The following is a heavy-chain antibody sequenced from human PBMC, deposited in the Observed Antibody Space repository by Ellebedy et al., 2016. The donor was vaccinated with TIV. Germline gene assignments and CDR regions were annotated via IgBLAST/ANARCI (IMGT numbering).Heavy chain of an antibody. CDR3: ATHAPLGGGYAMDV. D-gene: IGHD3-16*01. CDR2: INHSGST. V-gene: IGHV4-34*01. Sequence: SETLSLXXSVYGASFSHYYWSWIRQPPGKGLEWIGEINHSGSTTYNPSLKSRVTISVDTSKNQFSLKLSSVTAADTAIYYCATHAPLGGGYAMDVWGQGTTVTVSS. J-gene: IGHJ6*02. CDR1: GASFSHYY.